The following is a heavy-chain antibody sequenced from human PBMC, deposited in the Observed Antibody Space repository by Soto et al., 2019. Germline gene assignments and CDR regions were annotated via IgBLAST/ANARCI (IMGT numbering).Heavy chain of an antibody. V-gene: IGHV1-69*05. Sequence: QVQLVQSGAEVKKPGSSVKVSCKASGGTFSSYAISWVRQAPGQGLEWMGGIIPIFGTANYAQKFQGRVTITPEDSTSTAYMRLRSRRSEDPAVYYWARGAREGSVLRGVVFDYWGQGTRVTVSS. D-gene: IGHD2-15*01. J-gene: IGHJ4*02. CDR3: ARGAREGSVLRGVVFDY. CDR1: GGTFSSYA. CDR2: IIPIFGTA.